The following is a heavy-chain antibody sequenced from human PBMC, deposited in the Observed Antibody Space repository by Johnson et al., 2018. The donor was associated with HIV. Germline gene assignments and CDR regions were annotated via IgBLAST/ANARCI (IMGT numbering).Heavy chain of an antibody. Sequence: EVQLVESGGGVVQPGRSLRLSCAASGFTFSSYAMHWVRQAPGKGLEWVGRIKSKTDGGTTDYAAPVKGRFTISRDDSKNTLYLQMNSLKTEDTAVYYCTTKPYSSSWYGAFDIWGRGTVVTVFS. CDR1: GFTFSSYA. CDR2: IKSKTDGGTT. V-gene: IGHV3-15*01. D-gene: IGHD6-13*01. J-gene: IGHJ3*02. CDR3: TTKPYSSSWYGAFDI.